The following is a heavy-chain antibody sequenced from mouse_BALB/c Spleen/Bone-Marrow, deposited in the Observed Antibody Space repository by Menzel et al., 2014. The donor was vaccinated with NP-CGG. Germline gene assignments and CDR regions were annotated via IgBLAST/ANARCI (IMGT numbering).Heavy chain of an antibody. V-gene: IGHV5-6-3*01. CDR3: ARNRYDWLAY. CDR1: GFTFSSYD. J-gene: IGHJ3*01. D-gene: IGHD2-14*01. Sequence: EVHLVESGGVLVQPGGSLKLSCAASGFTFSSYDMSWVRQTPDKRLELVATINTNGGTTYYPDSVKGRFTISRDNAKSTLYLQMSSLKSADTAIYYCARNRYDWLAYWGQGTLVTVSA. CDR2: INTNGGTT.